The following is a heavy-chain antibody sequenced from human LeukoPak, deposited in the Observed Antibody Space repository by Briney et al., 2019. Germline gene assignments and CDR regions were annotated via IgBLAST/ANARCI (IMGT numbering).Heavy chain of an antibody. J-gene: IGHJ4*02. Sequence: GGSLRLSCAASGFTFGSFEMNWVRQPPGKGLECVSYISSSGSTIYYADSVKGRFTISRDNAKNSLYLQMNSLTAEDTAVYYCARVSIVGVVSLDYWGQGTLVTVSS. CDR3: ARVSIVGVVSLDY. CDR2: ISSSGSTI. D-gene: IGHD3-3*01. CDR1: GFTFGSFE. V-gene: IGHV3-48*03.